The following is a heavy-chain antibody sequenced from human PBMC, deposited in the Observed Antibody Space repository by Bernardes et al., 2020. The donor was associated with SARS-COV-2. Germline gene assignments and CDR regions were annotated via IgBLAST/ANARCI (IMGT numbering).Heavy chain of an antibody. V-gene: IGHV3-9*01. Sequence: GGSLRLSCAASGFTFDDYAMHWVRQAPGKGLEWVSGISWNSGSIGYADSVKGRFTISRDNAKNSLYLQMNSLRAEDAAVYFCARGSGNYYHDYWGQGTVVTVSS. CDR3: ARGSGNYYHDY. CDR1: GFTFDDYA. CDR2: ISWNSGSI. J-gene: IGHJ4*02. D-gene: IGHD3-10*01.